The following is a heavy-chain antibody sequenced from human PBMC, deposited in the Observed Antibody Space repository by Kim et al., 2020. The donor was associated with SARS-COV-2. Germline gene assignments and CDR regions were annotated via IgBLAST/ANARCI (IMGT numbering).Heavy chain of an antibody. J-gene: IGHJ5*02. CDR2: INHSGST. D-gene: IGHD6-13*01. CDR1: GGSFSGYY. CDR3: ARGRQKPSPPTIAAAGRRYNWFDP. Sequence: SETLSLTCAVYGGSFSGYYWSWIRQPPGKGLEWIGEINHSGSTNYNPSLKSRVTISVDTSKNQFSLKLSSVTAADTAVYYCARGRQKPSPPTIAAAGRRYNWFDPWGQGTLVTVSS. V-gene: IGHV4-34*01.